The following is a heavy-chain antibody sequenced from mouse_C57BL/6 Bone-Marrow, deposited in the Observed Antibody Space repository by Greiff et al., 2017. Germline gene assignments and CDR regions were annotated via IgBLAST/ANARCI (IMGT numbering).Heavy chain of an antibody. J-gene: IGHJ2*01. D-gene: IGHD2-1*01. Sequence: QVQLQQSGAELVRPGASVKMSCKASGYTFTSYSMHWVKQRPGQGLEWIGYINPSSGYTKYNQKFKNKATLTVDTSSSTAYMQLSSLTSEDSAVYYCARVYYGNYGYWGRGTALTVSA. CDR1: GYTFTSYS. CDR2: INPSSGYT. V-gene: IGHV1-4*01. CDR3: ARVYYGNYGY.